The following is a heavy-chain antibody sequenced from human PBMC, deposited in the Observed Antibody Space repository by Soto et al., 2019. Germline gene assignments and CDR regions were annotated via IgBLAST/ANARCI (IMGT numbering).Heavy chain of an antibody. CDR1: GGSISSYY. Sequence: SETLSVTCTVSGGSISSYYWSWIRQPPGKGLEWIGYIYYSGSTNYNPSLKSRVTISVDTSKNQFSLKLSSVTAADTAVYYCARAPLGRLTTVTTRGGYYYYYMDVWGKGTTVTVSS. CDR2: IYYSGST. CDR3: ARAPLGRLTTVTTRGGYYYYYMDV. V-gene: IGHV4-59*01. J-gene: IGHJ6*03. D-gene: IGHD4-17*01.